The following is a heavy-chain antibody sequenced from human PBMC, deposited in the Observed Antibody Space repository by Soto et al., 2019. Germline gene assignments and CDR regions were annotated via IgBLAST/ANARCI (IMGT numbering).Heavy chain of an antibody. CDR2: IYPGDSDT. Sequence: GESLKISCKGSGYRLTSYWIGWVRQMPGKGLEWMGIIYPGDSDTRYSPSFQGQVTISADKSITTAYLQWSSLKASDTAMYYCARLLDFWSGSGSGYMDVWGKGTTVTVSS. J-gene: IGHJ6*03. D-gene: IGHD3-3*01. CDR1: GYRLTSYW. CDR3: ARLLDFWSGSGSGYMDV. V-gene: IGHV5-51*01.